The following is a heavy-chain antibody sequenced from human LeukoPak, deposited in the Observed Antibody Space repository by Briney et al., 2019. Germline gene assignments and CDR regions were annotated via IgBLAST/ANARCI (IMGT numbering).Heavy chain of an antibody. J-gene: IGHJ5*02. CDR2: IIVSGGTT. Sequence: GGSLRLPCAAAGFTFSSYAMGWARQAPGKGLGWVSAIIVSGGTTSYADSVKGRFTISRDNSKSTLYVQMHSLRAEDTAVYYCAIVVAARQGTIDPWGQGTLVTISS. D-gene: IGHD2-2*01. CDR1: GFTFSSYA. CDR3: AIVVAARQGTIDP. V-gene: IGHV3-23*01.